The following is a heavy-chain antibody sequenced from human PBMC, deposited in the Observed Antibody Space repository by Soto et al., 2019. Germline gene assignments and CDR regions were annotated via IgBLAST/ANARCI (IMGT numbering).Heavy chain of an antibody. CDR3: ATYSSSWYVVY. Sequence: QLQLQESGPGLVKPSETLSLTCTVSGGSISSSSYYWGWIRQPPGKGLEWIGSIYYSGSTYYNPSLKSRVTISADTSKNQFSLKLSSVSAADTAVYYCATYSSSWYVVYWGQGTLVTVSS. CDR1: GGSISSSSYY. D-gene: IGHD6-13*01. CDR2: IYYSGST. J-gene: IGHJ4*02. V-gene: IGHV4-39*01.